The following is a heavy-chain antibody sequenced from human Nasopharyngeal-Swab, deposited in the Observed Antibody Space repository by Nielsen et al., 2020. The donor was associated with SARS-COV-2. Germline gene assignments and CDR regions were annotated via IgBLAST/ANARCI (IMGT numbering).Heavy chain of an antibody. CDR1: GFSLSNYW. Sequence: GGSLRLSCVGSGFSLSNYWMSWVRKAQGRGLEWVANIRRDSGARFYVDSVKGRFTIPRDNAKNSLYLQMNSLRAEDTAVYYCVRDTGAWDFDYWGQGTLITVSS. CDR3: VRDTGAWDFDY. D-gene: IGHD1-26*01. CDR2: IRRDSGAR. J-gene: IGHJ4*02. V-gene: IGHV3-7*01.